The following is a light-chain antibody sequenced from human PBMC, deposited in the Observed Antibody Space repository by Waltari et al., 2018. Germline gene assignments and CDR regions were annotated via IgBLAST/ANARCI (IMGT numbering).Light chain of an antibody. Sequence: EIVLTQSPGTLSLSPGERAPLSCRASQTVRTTYLAWYQQKPGQAPTLLSYGASSRATGIPDRFSGSGSGTDFSLTISSLEPEDFAVYYCQQYDISPLTFGGGTKVEIK. V-gene: IGKV3-20*01. CDR1: QTVRTTY. J-gene: IGKJ4*01. CDR3: QQYDISPLT. CDR2: GAS.